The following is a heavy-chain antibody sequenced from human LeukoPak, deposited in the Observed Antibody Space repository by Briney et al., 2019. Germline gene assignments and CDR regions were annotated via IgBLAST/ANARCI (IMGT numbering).Heavy chain of an antibody. V-gene: IGHV4-34*01. D-gene: IGHD1-14*01. J-gene: IGHJ5*02. CDR1: GGSFSGYY. CDR3: ARAPKPNNWFAP. Sequence: PSETLSLTCAVYGGSFSGYYWSWIRQPPGKGLEWIGEINHSGSTNYNPSLKSRVTISVDTSKNQFSLKLSSVTAADTAGYYCARAPKPNNWFAPWGQGPLVPVPP. CDR2: INHSGST.